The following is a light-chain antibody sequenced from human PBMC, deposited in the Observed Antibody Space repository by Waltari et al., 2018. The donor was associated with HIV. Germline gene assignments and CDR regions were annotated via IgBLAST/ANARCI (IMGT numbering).Light chain of an antibody. CDR1: QRVRSSY. CDR3: QQYDSSPRS. Sequence: VLPHSPAPLPFPQGTRPPFPCRASQRVRSSYLAWFQQKPGQAPRLLIYGASTRATGIPNRFSGSESGTDFTLTISRLEPEDFAVYYCQQYDSSPRSFGQGTKVEI. V-gene: IGKV3-20*01. CDR2: GAS. J-gene: IGKJ1*01.